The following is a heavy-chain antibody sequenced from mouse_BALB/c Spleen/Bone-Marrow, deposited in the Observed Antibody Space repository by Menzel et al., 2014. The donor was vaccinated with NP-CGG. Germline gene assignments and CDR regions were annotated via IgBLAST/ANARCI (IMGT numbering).Heavy chain of an antibody. V-gene: IGHV10-1*02. CDR2: IRSKSNNYAT. CDR3: VRQNYDYAWFAY. J-gene: IGHJ3*01. D-gene: IGHD2-4*01. Sequence: EVKVVESGGGLVQPKGSLKLSCAASGFTFNTYAMNWVRQAPGKGLEWVARIRSKSNNYATYYADSVRDRFTISRDDSQSMLYLQMNYVKTEDTAMYYCVRQNYDYAWFAYWGQGTLVTVSA. CDR1: GFTFNTYA.